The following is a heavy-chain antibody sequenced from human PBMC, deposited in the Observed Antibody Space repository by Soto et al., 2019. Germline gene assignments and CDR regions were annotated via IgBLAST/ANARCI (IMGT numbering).Heavy chain of an antibody. CDR2: IIPIFGTA. D-gene: IGHD1-1*01. J-gene: IGHJ4*02. Sequence: ASVKVSCKASGGTFSSYAISWVRQAPGQGLEWMGGIIPIFGTANYAQKFQGRVTITADESTSTAYMELSSLRSEETAVYYGARKTTTPKRFFDYRGQENVVQISS. CDR3: ARKTTTPKRFFDY. V-gene: IGHV1-69*13. CDR1: GGTFSSYA.